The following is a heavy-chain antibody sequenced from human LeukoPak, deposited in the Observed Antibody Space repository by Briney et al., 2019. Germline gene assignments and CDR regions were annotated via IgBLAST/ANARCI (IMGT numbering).Heavy chain of an antibody. CDR1: GFTFSSYA. CDR3: ARITFYGLPHEYYFDY. J-gene: IGHJ4*02. CDR2: ISYDGSNK. Sequence: GGSLRLSCAASGFTFSSYAMHWVRQAPGKGLEWVAVISYDGSNKYYADSVKGRFTISRDNSKNTLYLQMNSLRAEDTAVYYCARITFYGLPHEYYFDYWGQGTLVTVSS. V-gene: IGHV3-30-3*01. D-gene: IGHD3-16*01.